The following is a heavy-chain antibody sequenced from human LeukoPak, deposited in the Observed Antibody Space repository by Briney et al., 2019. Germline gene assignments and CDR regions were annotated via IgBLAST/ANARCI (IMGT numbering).Heavy chain of an antibody. CDR1: GESFSGHY. D-gene: IGHD3-22*01. Sequence: SETLSLTCAVYGESFSGHYWSFIRQTPGQGLEWIGEINYSGKINYNPSLVGRVTVSVGTSKNQFSLNLSSVTAADTAVYYCARGHYDSGGYYYGIRAYYFDYWGQGTLVTVSS. V-gene: IGHV4-34*01. CDR2: INYSGKI. CDR3: ARGHYDSGGYYYGIRAYYFDY. J-gene: IGHJ4*02.